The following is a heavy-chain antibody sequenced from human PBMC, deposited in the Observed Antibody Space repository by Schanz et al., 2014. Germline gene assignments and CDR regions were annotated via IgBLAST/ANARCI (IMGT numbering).Heavy chain of an antibody. CDR2: ISPYNGNT. V-gene: IGHV1-18*01. D-gene: IGHD2-2*01. Sequence: QVQLVQSGAEVKKPGASVKVSCKASGGTFSSDTFSWVRQAPGQGLEWMGWISPYNGNTNYAPKVQGRVTVTTDTSTSTVYMELRSLRSDDTAVYYCARDRRRYCSTASCLHDNWFDPWGQGTLVIVSS. CDR3: ARDRRRYCSTASCLHDNWFDP. CDR1: GGTFSSDT. J-gene: IGHJ5*02.